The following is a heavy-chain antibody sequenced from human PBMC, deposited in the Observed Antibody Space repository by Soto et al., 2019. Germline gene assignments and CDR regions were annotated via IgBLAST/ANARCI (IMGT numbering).Heavy chain of an antibody. Sequence: QLQLQESGPGLVKPSETLSLTCTVSGGSISSSSYYWGWIRQPPGKGLEWIGSIYYSGSTYYNPSLKSRVTISVDTSKNQFSLKLSSVTAADTAVYYCARHAGLNRGLVENCISTSCYVESEGYWGQGTLVTVSS. V-gene: IGHV4-39*01. CDR3: ARHAGLNRGLVENCISTSCYVESEGY. CDR2: IYYSGST. J-gene: IGHJ4*02. D-gene: IGHD2-2*01. CDR1: GGSISSSSYY.